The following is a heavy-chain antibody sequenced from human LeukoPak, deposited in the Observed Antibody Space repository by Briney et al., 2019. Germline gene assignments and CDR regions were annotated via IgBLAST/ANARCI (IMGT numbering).Heavy chain of an antibody. D-gene: IGHD3-10*01. V-gene: IGHV4-59*08. Sequence: SETLSLTCTVSGGSISSYYWSWVRQPPGKGLEWIGYIYYSGSTYYNPSLKSRVTISVDTSKNQFSLKLSSVTAADTAVYYCARGTSITMVRGVIITGWFDPWGQGTLVTVSS. J-gene: IGHJ5*02. CDR1: GGSISSYY. CDR2: IYYSGST. CDR3: ARGTSITMVRGVIITGWFDP.